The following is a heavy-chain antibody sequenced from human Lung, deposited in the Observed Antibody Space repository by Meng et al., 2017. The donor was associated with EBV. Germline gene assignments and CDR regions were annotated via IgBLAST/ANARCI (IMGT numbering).Heavy chain of an antibody. CDR1: GGFVISGGYY. V-gene: IGHV4-31*03. D-gene: IGHD3-10*01. J-gene: IGHJ4*02. Sequence: QAARDEWGPGQVQPSQTVSLPCTVSGGFVISGGYYWSWVRQQPGKVLEWIGYIYYTGSSFYNPSLKSRVTISVDTSKNQFSLNLSSVTAADTAVYYCANAGRFGESLGDYWGQGILVTVSS. CDR2: IYYTGSS. CDR3: ANAGRFGESLGDY.